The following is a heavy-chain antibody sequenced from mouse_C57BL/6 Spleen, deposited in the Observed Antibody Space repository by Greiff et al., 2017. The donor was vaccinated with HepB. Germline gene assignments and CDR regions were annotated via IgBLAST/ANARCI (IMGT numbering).Heavy chain of an antibody. D-gene: IGHD3-2*02. CDR2: IDPSDSET. Sequence: QVQLQQPGAELVRPGSSVKLSCKASGYTFTSYWMHWVKQRPIQGLEWIGNIDPSDSETHYNQKFKDKATLTVDKSSSTAYMQLSSLTSEDSAVYYCAREDSSGYPASMDYWGQGTSVTVSS. CDR1: GYTFTSYW. J-gene: IGHJ4*01. CDR3: AREDSSGYPASMDY. V-gene: IGHV1-52*01.